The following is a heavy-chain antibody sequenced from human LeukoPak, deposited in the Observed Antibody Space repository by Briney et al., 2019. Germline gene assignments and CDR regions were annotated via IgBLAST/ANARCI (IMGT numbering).Heavy chain of an antibody. Sequence: ASETLSLTCTVSGGSISSSSYYWGWIRQPPGKGLEWIGSIYYSGSTNYNPSLKSRVTMSVDTSKNQFSLKLSSVTAADTAVYYCARTFVQRDYDFWSGSQPGNWFDPWGQGTLVTVSS. CDR3: ARTFVQRDYDFWSGSQPGNWFDP. CDR1: GGSISSSSYY. J-gene: IGHJ5*02. CDR2: IYYSGST. V-gene: IGHV4-39*07. D-gene: IGHD3-3*01.